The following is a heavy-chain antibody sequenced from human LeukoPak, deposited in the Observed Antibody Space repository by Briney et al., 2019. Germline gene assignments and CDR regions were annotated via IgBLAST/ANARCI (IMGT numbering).Heavy chain of an antibody. V-gene: IGHV4-28*03. Sequence: SETLSLTCAVSGYSISSSNWWGWIRQPPGKGLEWIGYIYYIGSTYYNPSLKSRVTMSVDTSKNQFSLKLTSVTAADTAVYYWSRENGSGRTANDHLGQGTMVIVSS. CDR2: IYYIGST. D-gene: IGHD3-10*01. CDR3: SRENGSGRTANDH. CDR1: GYSISSSNW. J-gene: IGHJ4*02.